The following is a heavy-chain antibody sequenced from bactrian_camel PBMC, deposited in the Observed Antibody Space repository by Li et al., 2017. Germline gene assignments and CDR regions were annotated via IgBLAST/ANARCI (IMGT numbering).Heavy chain of an antibody. D-gene: IGHD1*01. CDR2: FNSDGST. CDR3: AAVPYLAGDVQRRRDVRCLLGRDYNY. V-gene: IGHV3S53*01. J-gene: IGHJ4*01. Sequence: HVQLVESGGGSVQAGGSLRLVCAVSGRRYCSYDMSWYRQAPGKKREFVSGFNSDGSTTYADSVKGRFTISRDNAKNTLYLQMDNLKPDDTAMYYCAAVPYLAGDVQRRRDVRCLLGRDYNYRGQGTQVTVS. CDR1: GRRYCSYD.